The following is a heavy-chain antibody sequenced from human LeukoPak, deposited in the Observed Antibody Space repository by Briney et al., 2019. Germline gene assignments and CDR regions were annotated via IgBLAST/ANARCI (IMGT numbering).Heavy chain of an antibody. CDR1: GGSISSSSYY. J-gene: IGHJ4*02. D-gene: IGHD4-17*01. CDR3: AKGGDYGDYFDY. V-gene: IGHV3-23*01. Sequence: ETLSLTCTVSGGSISSSSYYWGWIRQPPGKGLEWVSIISGTGGSTYYADSVKGRFTISRDNSKNTLYLQMNSLRADDTAVYYCAKGGDYGDYFDYWGQGTLVTVSS. CDR2: ISGTGGST.